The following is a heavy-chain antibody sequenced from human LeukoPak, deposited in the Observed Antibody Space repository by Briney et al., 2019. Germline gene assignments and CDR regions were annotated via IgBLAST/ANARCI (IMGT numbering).Heavy chain of an antibody. CDR2: ISSSGSAI. D-gene: IGHD3-10*02. J-gene: IGHJ6*04. CDR1: GFTFSSYE. V-gene: IGHV3-48*03. Sequence: GSLRLSCAASGFTFSSYEMNWVRQAPGKGLEWVSYISSSGSAIYYADSVKGRFTISRDNAKNSLYLQMNSLRAEDTAVYYCAELGITMIGGVWGKGTTVTISS. CDR3: AELGITMIGGV.